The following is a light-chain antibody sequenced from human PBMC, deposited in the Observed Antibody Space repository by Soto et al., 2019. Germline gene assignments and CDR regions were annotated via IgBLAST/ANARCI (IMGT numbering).Light chain of an antibody. V-gene: IGLV2-8*01. CDR2: EVS. CDR3: SSYAGSSTYV. J-gene: IGLJ1*01. CDR1: SSDVGGYDY. Sequence: QSALTHPPSASGSPGQSFTISCTGTSSDVGGYDYVSWYQQHPGKAPKLMIYEVSKRPSGVPDRFSGSKSGNTASLTVSGLQAEDEADYYCSSYAGSSTYVFGTGTKVTVL.